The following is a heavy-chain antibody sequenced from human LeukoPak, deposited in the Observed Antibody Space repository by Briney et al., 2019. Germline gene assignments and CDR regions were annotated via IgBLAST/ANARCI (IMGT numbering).Heavy chain of an antibody. J-gene: IGHJ5*02. V-gene: IGHV4-59*01. Sequence: PSETLSLTCTVSGGSISSYYWSWIRQPPGKGLEWIGYIYYSGITNYNPSLKSRVTISVDTSKNQFSLRLSSVTAADTAVYYCARDPSPFYSGSYLGFDPWGQGTLVTVSS. CDR1: GGSISSYY. D-gene: IGHD1-26*01. CDR2: IYYSGIT. CDR3: ARDPSPFYSGSYLGFDP.